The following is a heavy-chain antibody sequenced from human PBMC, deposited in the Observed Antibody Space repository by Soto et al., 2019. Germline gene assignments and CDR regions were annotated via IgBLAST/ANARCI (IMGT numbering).Heavy chain of an antibody. CDR3: VGSLYCSNGICWSYRGGDCSSPTWFDP. V-gene: IGHV3-21*01. CDR1: GFTFYNYG. CDR2: ISSGGRYI. D-gene: IGHD2-21*02. J-gene: IGHJ5*01. Sequence: VSLRLSCAASGFTFYNYGMSWVRQAPGKGLEWVSYISSGGRYIYYADSVRGRFTISRDNAKDSLILQMSSLRAEDTAVYYCVGSLYCSNGICWSYRGGDCSSPTWFDPWGQGTLLTVSS.